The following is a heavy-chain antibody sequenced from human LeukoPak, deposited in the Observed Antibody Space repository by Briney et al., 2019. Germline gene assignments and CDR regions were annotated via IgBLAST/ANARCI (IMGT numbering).Heavy chain of an antibody. J-gene: IGHJ4*02. CDR1: GYTFTSYG. CDR3: ARFSKISRGYTIFGVVPSGGDY. D-gene: IGHD3-3*01. V-gene: IGHV1-18*01. CDR2: ISAYNGNT. Sequence: GASVKVSCKASGYTFTSYGIIWVRQAPGQGLEWMGWISAYNGNTNYAQKLQGRVTMTTDTSTSTAYMELRSLRSDDTAVYYCARFSKISRGYTIFGVVPSGGDYWGQGTLLTVSS.